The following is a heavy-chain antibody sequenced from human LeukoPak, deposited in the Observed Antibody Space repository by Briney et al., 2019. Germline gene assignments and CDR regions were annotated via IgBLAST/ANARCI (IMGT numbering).Heavy chain of an antibody. CDR1: GGTFSSYA. J-gene: IGHJ4*02. V-gene: IGHV1-69*04. CDR3: ARAVYYYDSSGYYSGFFDY. D-gene: IGHD3-22*01. Sequence: RASVKVSCKASGGTFSSYAISWVRQAPGQGLEWMGRIIPIFGMANYAQKFQGRVTITADKSTSTAYMELSSLRSEDTAVYYCARAVYYYDSSGYYSGFFDYWGQGTLVTVSS. CDR2: IIPIFGMA.